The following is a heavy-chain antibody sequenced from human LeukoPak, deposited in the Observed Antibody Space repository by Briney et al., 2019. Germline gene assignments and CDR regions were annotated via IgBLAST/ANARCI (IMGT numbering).Heavy chain of an antibody. Sequence: SETLSLTCAVYGVSFSGYYWSWIRQPPGKGLEWIGEINHSGSTNYNPSLKSRVTISVDTSKNQFSLKLSSVTAADTAVYYCARGDDSSGWYANDYWGQGTLVTVSS. CDR2: INHSGST. CDR1: GVSFSGYY. V-gene: IGHV4-34*01. CDR3: ARGDDSSGWYANDY. D-gene: IGHD6-19*01. J-gene: IGHJ4*02.